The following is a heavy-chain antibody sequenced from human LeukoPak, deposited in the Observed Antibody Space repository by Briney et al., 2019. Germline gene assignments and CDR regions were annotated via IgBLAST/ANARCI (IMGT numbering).Heavy chain of an antibody. CDR2: IYCSGST. CDR1: GGSISSSSYY. CDR3: ARDRLTLHYYGSGSYIDY. V-gene: IGHV4-39*07. Sequence: PSETLSLTCTVSGGSISSSSYYWGWIRQPPGKGLEWIGSIYCSGSTYDNPSLKSRVTISVDTSKNQFSLKLSSVTAADTAVYYCARDRLTLHYYGSGSYIDYWGQGTLVTVSS. J-gene: IGHJ4*02. D-gene: IGHD3-10*01.